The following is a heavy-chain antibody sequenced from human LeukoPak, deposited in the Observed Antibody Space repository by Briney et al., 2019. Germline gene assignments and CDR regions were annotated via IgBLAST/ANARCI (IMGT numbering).Heavy chain of an antibody. V-gene: IGHV1-2*02. CDR3: AREGREAIRGVYPNWFDP. Sequence: GASVKVSCKASGYTFTGYYIHWVRQTPGQGLEWMGWINPNSGGTNYAQMFQGRVTMTRDTSITTAYMELSRLRSDDTAVYFCAREGREAIRGVYPNWFDPWGQGTLVTVSS. J-gene: IGHJ5*02. CDR1: GYTFTGYY. CDR2: INPNSGGT. D-gene: IGHD3-10*01.